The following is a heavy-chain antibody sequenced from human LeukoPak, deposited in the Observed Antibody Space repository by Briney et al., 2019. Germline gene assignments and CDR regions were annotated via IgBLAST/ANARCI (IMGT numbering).Heavy chain of an antibody. J-gene: IGHJ4*02. V-gene: IGHV1-69*01. CDR2: IIPIFGTA. CDR1: GGTFNSYA. Sequence: SVKVSCKASGGTFNSYAISWVRQAPGQGLEWMGGIIPIFGTANYAQKFQGRVTITADESTSTAYMELSSLRSEDTAVYYCAANLLGSGVGGLLDYWGQGTLVTVSS. CDR3: AANLLGSGVGGLLDY. D-gene: IGHD2-15*01.